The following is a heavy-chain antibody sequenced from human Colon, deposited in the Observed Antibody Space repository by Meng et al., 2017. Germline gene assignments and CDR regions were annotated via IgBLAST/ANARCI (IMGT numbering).Heavy chain of an antibody. CDR3: VRQGMTSYSRGY. CDR1: SGSISSSNW. J-gene: IGHJ4*02. D-gene: IGHD3-9*01. V-gene: IGHV4-4*02. Sequence: QVAGAGAGLVKSSWARSLTCGVSSGSISSSNWWSWVRPPPGKGLEWIGEISQSGTTYYNPSLKSRVTITGDWSKNQFSLNLNSVTAADTALYYCVRQGMTSYSRGYWGQGTLVTVSS. CDR2: ISQSGTT.